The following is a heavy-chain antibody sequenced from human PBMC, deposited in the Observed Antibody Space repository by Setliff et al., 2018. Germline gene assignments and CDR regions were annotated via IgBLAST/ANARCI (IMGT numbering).Heavy chain of an antibody. Sequence: SETLSLTCTVSGDYISSRRNYWGWFRQPAGKELEWIGQIYTSWSTNYNPSLKSRVTISLDTSKNQFSLSLTSVTAEDTAVYYCARAHTWSLPNDNSGYPGWFDPWGQGTLVTVSS. CDR2: IYTSWST. CDR1: GDYISSRRNY. V-gene: IGHV4-61*09. J-gene: IGHJ5*02. CDR3: ARAHTWSLPNDNSGYPGWFDP. D-gene: IGHD3-22*01.